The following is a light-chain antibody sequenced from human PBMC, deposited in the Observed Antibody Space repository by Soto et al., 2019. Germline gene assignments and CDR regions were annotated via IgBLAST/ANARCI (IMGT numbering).Light chain of an antibody. CDR3: QQYSIYSRT. J-gene: IGKJ2*01. CDR1: QSIDTW. CDR2: KAS. V-gene: IGKV1-5*03. Sequence: DIQMTQSPSTLSASVGDRVTITCRASQSIDTWLAWYQQKPGKAPKILIYKASSLESGVPSRFSGSGSGTEFTLTISSLQPDDFATYYCQQYSIYSRTFSQGTKLEIK.